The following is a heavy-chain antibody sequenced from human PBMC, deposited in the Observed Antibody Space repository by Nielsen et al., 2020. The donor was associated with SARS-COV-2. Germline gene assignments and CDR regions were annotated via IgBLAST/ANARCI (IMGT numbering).Heavy chain of an antibody. D-gene: IGHD5-12*01. CDR2: IYPGDSDT. J-gene: IGHJ4*02. Sequence: GESLKISCKGSGYSFTSYWISWVRQMPGKGLEWMGIIYPGDSDTRYSPSFQGQVTISADKSISTAYLQWSSLKASDTAMYYCARLGGYSGYDLFPLDYWGQGTLVTVSS. CDR1: GYSFTSYW. V-gene: IGHV5-51*01. CDR3: ARLGGYSGYDLFPLDY.